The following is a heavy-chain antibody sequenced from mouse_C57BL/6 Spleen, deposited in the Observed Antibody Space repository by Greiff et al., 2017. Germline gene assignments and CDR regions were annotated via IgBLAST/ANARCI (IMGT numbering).Heavy chain of an antibody. CDR2: IYPGDGDI. V-gene: IGHV1-82*01. Sequence: VQLQQSGPELVKPGASVKISCKASGYAFSSSWMNWVKQRPGQGLEWIGRIYPGDGDINYNGKFKGKATLTADKSSSTAYMQLSSLTSEDSAVYFCARRGNYSFAYWGQGNLVTVSA. J-gene: IGHJ3*01. D-gene: IGHD2-1*01. CDR3: ARRGNYSFAY. CDR1: GYAFSSSW.